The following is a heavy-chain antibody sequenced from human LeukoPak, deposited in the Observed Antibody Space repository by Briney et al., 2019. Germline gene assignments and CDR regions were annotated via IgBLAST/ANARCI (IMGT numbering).Heavy chain of an antibody. CDR3: AKDPTAARYFDY. D-gene: IGHD6-6*01. V-gene: IGHV3-21*01. CDR1: GFTFSHYS. J-gene: IGHJ4*02. CDR2: IRFTGSYI. Sequence: GGSLRLSCVASGFTFSHYSMNWVRQAPGKGLEWVSSIRFTGSYIYYADSVKGRFTISRDDAKNLLSLQMISLRAEDTAVYYCAKDPTAARYFDYWGQGILVIVSS.